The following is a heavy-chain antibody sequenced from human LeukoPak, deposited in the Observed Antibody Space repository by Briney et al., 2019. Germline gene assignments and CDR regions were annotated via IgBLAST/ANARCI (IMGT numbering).Heavy chain of an antibody. D-gene: IGHD1-20*01. J-gene: IGHJ3*02. CDR1: GGSFSGYY. V-gene: IGHV4-39*01. CDR2: IYYSGST. CDR3: ARPARYNWNAESGLAFDI. Sequence: SETLSLTCAVYGGSFSGYYWGWIRQPPGKGLEWIGSIYYSGSTYYNPSLKSRVTISVDTSKNQFSLKLSSVTAADTAVYYCARPARYNWNAESGLAFDIWGQGTMVTVSS.